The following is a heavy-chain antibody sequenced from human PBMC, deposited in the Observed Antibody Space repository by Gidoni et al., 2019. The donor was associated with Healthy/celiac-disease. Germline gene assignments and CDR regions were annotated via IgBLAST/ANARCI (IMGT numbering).Heavy chain of an antibody. J-gene: IGHJ4*02. Sequence: QVQLVQSGAEAKKPGSSVKVSCKASGGTFRSYAISWVRQAPGQGLEWMGGIIPIFGTANYAQKLQGRFTITADESTSTAYMELSSLRSEDTAVYYCARPFRSGSYYDYWGQGTLVTVSS. D-gene: IGHD3-10*01. V-gene: IGHV1-69*01. CDR1: GGTFRSYA. CDR3: ARPFRSGSYYDY. CDR2: IIPIFGTA.